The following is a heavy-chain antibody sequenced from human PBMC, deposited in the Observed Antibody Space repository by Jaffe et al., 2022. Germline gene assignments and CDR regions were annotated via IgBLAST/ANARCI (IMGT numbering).Heavy chain of an antibody. Sequence: QVQLVQSGAEVKKPGASVKVSCKASGYTFTGYYMHWVRQAPGQGLEWMGRINPNSGGTNYAQKFQGRVTMTRDTSISTAYMELSRLRSDDTAVYYCARDRALMGRLEPNSPYYYYYMDVWGKGTTVTVSS. CDR3: ARDRALMGRLEPNSPYYYYYMDV. V-gene: IGHV1-2*06. CDR2: INPNSGGT. CDR1: GYTFTGYY. D-gene: IGHD1-1*01. J-gene: IGHJ6*03.